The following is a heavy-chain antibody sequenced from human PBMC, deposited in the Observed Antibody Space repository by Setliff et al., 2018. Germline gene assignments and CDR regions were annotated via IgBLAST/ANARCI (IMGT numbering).Heavy chain of an antibody. V-gene: IGHV4-38-2*01. CDR2: SDHGGNT. CDR3: RLWSHSYHNDY. CDR1: GFPITSGYY. J-gene: IGHJ4*02. D-gene: IGHD3-16*02. Sequence: KSSETLSLTCAVSGFPITSGYYWGWVRQPPGMGLEWIGESDHGGNTTIHPSLKSRLTMSVDTSKNQFSLKLTSVTAADTAVYYCRLWSHSYHNDYWGQGTLVTVSS.